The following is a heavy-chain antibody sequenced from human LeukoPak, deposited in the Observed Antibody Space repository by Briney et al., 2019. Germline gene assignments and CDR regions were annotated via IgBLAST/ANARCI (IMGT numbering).Heavy chain of an antibody. D-gene: IGHD1-1*01. CDR2: IYASGSTIYPTGTT. CDR3: ARGTGTTNFDY. CDR1: GGSVSSGSYY. V-gene: IGHV4-61*02. Sequence: SQTLSLTCTVSGGSVSSGSYYWIWIRQPAGKGLDWIGRIYASGSTIYPTGTTHYNPSLKSQVSISVDTSKNLFSLKVDSVTAADAAVYFCARGTGTTNFDYWGQGTLVTVSS. J-gene: IGHJ4*02.